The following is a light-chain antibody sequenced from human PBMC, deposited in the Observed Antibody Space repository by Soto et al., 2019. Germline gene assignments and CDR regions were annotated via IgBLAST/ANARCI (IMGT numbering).Light chain of an antibody. CDR1: SSNIGSNT. CDR2: SNN. Sequence: QCVLTQPPSASGTPGQRVTISCSGSSSNIGSNTVNWYQQLPGTTPKLLIYSNNQRPSGVPDRFSGSKSGTSASLAISGLQPEDEADYYCAAWDDSLNGSYVFGTGTKVTVL. V-gene: IGLV1-44*01. J-gene: IGLJ1*01. CDR3: AAWDDSLNGSYV.